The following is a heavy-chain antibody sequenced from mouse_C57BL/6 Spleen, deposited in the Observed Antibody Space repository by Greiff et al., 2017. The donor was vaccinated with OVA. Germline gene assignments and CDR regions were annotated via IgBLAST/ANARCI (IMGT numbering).Heavy chain of an antibody. V-gene: IGHV5-17*01. D-gene: IGHD1-1*01. CDR2: ISSGSSTI. J-gene: IGHJ2*01. Sequence: EVKLVESGGGLVKPGGSLKLSCAASGFTFSDYGMHWVRQAPEKGLEWVAYISSGSSTIYYADTVKGRFTISRDNAKNTLFLQMTSLRSEDTAMYYGARPYYYGSREGYYFDYWGQGTTLTVSS. CDR3: ARPYYYGSREGYYFDY. CDR1: GFTFSDYG.